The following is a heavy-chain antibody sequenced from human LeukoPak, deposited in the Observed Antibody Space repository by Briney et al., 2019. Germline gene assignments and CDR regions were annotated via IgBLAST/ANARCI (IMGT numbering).Heavy chain of an antibody. D-gene: IGHD2-15*01. J-gene: IGHJ4*02. Sequence: PSETLSLTCTVSGGSISSYYWTWIRQSPGKGLEWIGYIYYSGNTNYNPSLKSRVTISVDTSKSQFSLKLSSVTAADTAVYYCARGGNYFDYWGQGNLVTVSS. CDR2: IYYSGNT. CDR3: ARGGNYFDY. CDR1: GGSISSYY. V-gene: IGHV4-59*01.